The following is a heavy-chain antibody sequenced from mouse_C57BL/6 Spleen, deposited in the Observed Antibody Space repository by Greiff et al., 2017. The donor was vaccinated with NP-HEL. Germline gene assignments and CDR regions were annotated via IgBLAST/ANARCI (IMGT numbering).Heavy chain of an antibody. J-gene: IGHJ3*01. CDR2: ILPGSGST. V-gene: IGHV1-9*01. Sequence: QVQLQQSGAELMKPGASVKLSCKATGYTFTGYWIEWVKQRPGHGLEWIGEILPGSGSTNYNEKFKGKATFTADTSSNTAYMQLSSLTTEDSAFYYGARRSTMVTTRHFADWGQGTLVTVSA. CDR1: GYTFTGYW. CDR3: ARRSTMVTTRHFAD. D-gene: IGHD2-1*01.